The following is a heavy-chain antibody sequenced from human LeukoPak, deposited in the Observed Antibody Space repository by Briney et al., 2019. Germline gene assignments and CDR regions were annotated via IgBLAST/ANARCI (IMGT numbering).Heavy chain of an antibody. CDR1: GGSISSYY. Sequence: SETLSLTCTVSGGSISSYYWSWIRQPPGKGLEWIGYIYYSGSTNYNPSLKSRVTMSVDTSKNQFSLKLSSVTAADTAVYYCARHSERWLGAFDIWGQGTMVTVSS. CDR2: IYYSGST. D-gene: IGHD6-19*01. CDR3: ARHSERWLGAFDI. V-gene: IGHV4-59*08. J-gene: IGHJ3*02.